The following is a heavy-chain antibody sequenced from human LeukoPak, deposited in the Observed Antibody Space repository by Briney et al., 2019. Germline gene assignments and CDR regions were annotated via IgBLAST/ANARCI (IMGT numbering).Heavy chain of an antibody. CDR2: IYYSGST. CDR1: GGSISSGVYY. J-gene: IGHJ4*02. Sequence: SETLSLTCTVSGGSISSGVYYWSWIRQHPGKGLEWIGNIYYSGSTYYNPSLKSRVTISVDTSKNQFSLKLISVTAADTAVYYCARVSSPYFDYWGQGTLVTVSS. CDR3: ARVSSPYFDY. V-gene: IGHV4-31*03.